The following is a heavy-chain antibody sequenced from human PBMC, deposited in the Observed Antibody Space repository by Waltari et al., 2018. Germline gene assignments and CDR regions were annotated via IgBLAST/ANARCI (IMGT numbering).Heavy chain of an antibody. D-gene: IGHD1-1*01. CDR2: IIPIFGTA. V-gene: IGHV1-69*12. J-gene: IGHJ4*02. CDR1: GGTFSSYA. Sequence: QVQLVQSGAEVKKPGSSVKVSCKASGGTFSSYAISWVRQAPGQGLEWMGGIIPIFGTANYAQKFQGRVTITADESTSTAYMELSSLRSEDTAVYYCARLARHPSTPTTGYWGQGTLVTVSS. CDR3: ARLARHPSTPTTGY.